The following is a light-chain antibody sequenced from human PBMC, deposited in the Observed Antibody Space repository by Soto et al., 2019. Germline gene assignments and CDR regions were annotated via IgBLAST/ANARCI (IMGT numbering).Light chain of an antibody. CDR3: LQYIHYPLT. Sequence: DIQMTQPPSTLSAPLEDRFTLTCRASQTIDRWLAWYQQSPGRAPKLLIHKASTLEGGVPSRFSGSASGTEFTLTISSLQPDDFATYYCLQYIHYPLTFGGGTKVELK. CDR2: KAS. V-gene: IGKV1-5*03. J-gene: IGKJ4*01. CDR1: QTIDRW.